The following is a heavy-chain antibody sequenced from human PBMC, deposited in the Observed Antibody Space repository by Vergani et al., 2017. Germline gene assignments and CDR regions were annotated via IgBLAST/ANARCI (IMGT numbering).Heavy chain of an antibody. D-gene: IGHD1-26*01. Sequence: QLQLQESGPGLVKTSETLSLICTVSGGSIHPSSSFWGWFRQSPGKGLECLGSINYVGRSSYLSSLQIRATVFVDTSKNQSSLNLTSVTAAVTAVYYCASGRGDNCYFDLWVRGTLVTDS. CDR2: INYVGRS. V-gene: IGHV4-39*01. J-gene: IGHJ2*01. CDR3: ASGRGDNCYFDL. CDR1: GGSIHPSSSF.